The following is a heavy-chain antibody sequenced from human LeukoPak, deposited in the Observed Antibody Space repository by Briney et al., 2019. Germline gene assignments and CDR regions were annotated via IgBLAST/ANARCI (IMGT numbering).Heavy chain of an antibody. CDR1: GYSISSGYY. D-gene: IGHD3-10*01. V-gene: IGHV4-38-2*02. CDR2: IYHSGST. Sequence: PSETLSLTCTVSGYSISSGYYWGWIRQPPGKGLEWIGSIYHSGSTYYNPSLKSRVTISVATSKNQFSLKLSSVTAADTAVYYCARVTTVGEFLSWFDPYGQGTLVTVSP. CDR3: ARVTTVGEFLSWFDP. J-gene: IGHJ5*02.